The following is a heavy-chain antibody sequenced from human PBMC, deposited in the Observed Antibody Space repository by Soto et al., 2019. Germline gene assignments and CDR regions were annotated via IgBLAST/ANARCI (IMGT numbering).Heavy chain of an antibody. V-gene: IGHV4-34*01. D-gene: IGHD6-6*01. J-gene: IGHJ5*02. CDR3: ARGSEQLAVNWFDP. Sequence: PSETLSLTCAVYGGSFSGYYLSWIRQPPGKGLEWIGEINHSGSTNYNPSLKSRVTISVDTSKNQFSLKLSSVTAADTAVYYCARGSEQLAVNWFDPWGQGTLVTVSS. CDR2: INHSGST. CDR1: GGSFSGYY.